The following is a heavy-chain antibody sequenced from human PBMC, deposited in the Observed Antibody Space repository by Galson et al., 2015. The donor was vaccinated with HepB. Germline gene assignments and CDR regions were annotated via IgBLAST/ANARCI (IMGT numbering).Heavy chain of an antibody. CDR2: ISSSGMLT. V-gene: IGHV3-11*06. CDR3: ARGEGAFAF. CDR1: GFTFKNYY. J-gene: IGHJ4*02. D-gene: IGHD2-21*01. Sequence: SLRLSCAASGFTFKNYYMTWLRQAPGQGLEWISYISSSGMLTDYADSVKGRFTISRDNADNSVHLQMDSLTVDDTAVYYCARGEGAFAFWGQGRLVVVSS.